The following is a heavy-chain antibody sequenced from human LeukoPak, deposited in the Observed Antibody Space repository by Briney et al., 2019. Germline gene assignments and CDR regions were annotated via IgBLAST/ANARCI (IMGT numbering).Heavy chain of an antibody. CDR3: ARGPLLFDSSGYFVY. CDR2: IYNSGTT. D-gene: IGHD3-22*01. Sequence: PSETLSLTCTVSGSSISSYCWSWIRQPPGKGLEWIGYIYNSGTTNYNPSLKSRVTISVDTSKNQFSLKLSSVTAADTAVYYCARGPLLFDSSGYFVYWGQGTLVSVSS. CDR1: GSSISSYC. V-gene: IGHV4-59*01. J-gene: IGHJ4*02.